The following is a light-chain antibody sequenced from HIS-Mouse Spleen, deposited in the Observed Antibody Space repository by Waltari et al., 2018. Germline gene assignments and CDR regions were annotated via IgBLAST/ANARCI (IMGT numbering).Light chain of an antibody. V-gene: IGLV3-10*01. CDR2: EDS. CDR1: ALPKKS. CDR3: YSTDSSGNHRV. Sequence: SYELTQPPSVSVSPGQTARIPCPGEALPKKSAYWYQQKSGQAPVLVLYEDSKRPSGIPERFSGSSSGTMATLTISGAQVEDEADYYCYSTDSSGNHRVFGGGTKLTVL. J-gene: IGLJ2*01.